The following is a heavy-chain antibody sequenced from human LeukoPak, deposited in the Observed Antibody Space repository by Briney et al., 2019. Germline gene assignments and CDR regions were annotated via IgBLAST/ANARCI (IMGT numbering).Heavy chain of an antibody. D-gene: IGHD3-10*01. V-gene: IGHV3-49*04. CDR2: IRSKAYGGTT. Sequence: GGSLRLSRTTSGFTFGDNAMSWVRQAPGEGLEWVGLIRSKAYGGTTEYAASVKGRFTISRDDSKSIAYLQMNSLKTEDTAVYYCTRVRRGTGSMVDYWGQGTLVSVSS. CDR3: TRVRRGTGSMVDY. CDR1: GFTFGDNA. J-gene: IGHJ4*02.